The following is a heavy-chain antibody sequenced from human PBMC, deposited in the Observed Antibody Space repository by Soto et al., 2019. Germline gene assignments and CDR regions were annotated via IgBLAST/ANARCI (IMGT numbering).Heavy chain of an antibody. D-gene: IGHD3-22*01. J-gene: IGHJ4*02. CDR1: GCTFTSYG. V-gene: IGHV1-3*01. CDR2: INPGNGNT. Sequence: ASVKVSCKASGCTFTSYGINWVRQAPGRGLEWMGWINPGNGNTKYSQQFQGRVIIDRDTSASTAYMELSSLRSEDTAVYYCARGGYFDSSNYLAYWGQGTLVTVSS. CDR3: ARGGYFDSSNYLAY.